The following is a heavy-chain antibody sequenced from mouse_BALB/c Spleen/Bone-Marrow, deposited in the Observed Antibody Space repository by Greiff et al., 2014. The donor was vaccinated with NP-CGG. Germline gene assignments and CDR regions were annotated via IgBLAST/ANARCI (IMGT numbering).Heavy chain of an antibody. CDR3: TRKDY. Sequence: VQLQQSGAELVRPGASVKLSCKASGYTFTSYWINWVKQRPGQGLEWIGNIYPSDSYTNYNQKFKDKATLTVDKSSSTAYMQISSPTSEDSAVYYCTRKDYWGQGTLVTVSA. V-gene: IGHV1-69*02. J-gene: IGHJ3*01. CDR1: GYTFTSYW. CDR2: IYPSDSYT.